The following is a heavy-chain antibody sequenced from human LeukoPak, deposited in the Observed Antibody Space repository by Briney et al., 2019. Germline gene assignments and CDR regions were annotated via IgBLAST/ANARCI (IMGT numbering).Heavy chain of an antibody. D-gene: IGHD4-17*01. CDR3: ARDPTTVITLPYYFDF. V-gene: IGHV4-34*01. CDR2: INDRGRT. Sequence: SETLPLTCAVHGGSFSGYHWNWIRQSPGKGLEWIGEINDRGRTNYNPSLKSRVTLSVDTSNKQFSLKLSAVTAADTAVYYCARDPTTVITLPYYFDFWGQGTLVTVSS. J-gene: IGHJ4*02. CDR1: GGSFSGYH.